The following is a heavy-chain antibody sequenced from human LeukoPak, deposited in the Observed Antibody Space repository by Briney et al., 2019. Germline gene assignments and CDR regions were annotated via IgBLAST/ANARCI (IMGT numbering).Heavy chain of an antibody. Sequence: GGSLRLSCAASGFTFSSYWMHWVRQAPGKGLVWVSRIKGDGSISYADSVKGRFTISRDNAKNTLYLQMNSLRAEDTAVYYCARARDGYNYLYFDYWGKGSLVTVSS. CDR2: IKGDGSI. J-gene: IGHJ4*02. V-gene: IGHV3-74*01. CDR3: ARARDGYNYLYFDY. CDR1: GFTFSSYW. D-gene: IGHD5-24*01.